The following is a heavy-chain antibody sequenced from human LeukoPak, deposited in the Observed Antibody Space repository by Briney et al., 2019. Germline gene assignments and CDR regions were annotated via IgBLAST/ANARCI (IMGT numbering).Heavy chain of an antibody. D-gene: IGHD3-9*01. CDR2: IDYDSSHI. Sequence: AGGSLRLSCAASGFTFSNSAMNWVRQVPGKGLEWVSSIDYDSSHIYYAASVRGRFTISRGNARNSVYLQMNSLRVEDTAVYYCARDPLRYLRVGHYDYWGQGTLVAVSS. CDR3: ARDPLRYLRVGHYDY. V-gene: IGHV3-21*01. CDR1: GFTFSNSA. J-gene: IGHJ4*02.